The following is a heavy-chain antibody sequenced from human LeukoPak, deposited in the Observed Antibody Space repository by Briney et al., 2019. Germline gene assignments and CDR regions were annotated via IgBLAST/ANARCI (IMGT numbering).Heavy chain of an antibody. CDR2: IKTDGSSA. CDR3: ARDPRPHGSYFVDY. V-gene: IGHV3-74*01. Sequence: GGSLRLSCAAYGFTLSDYWMHWVRQAPGKGLLWVSRIKTDGSSATYADSVKGRFTVSRDNAKNTLYLQMDSLRAEDTAVYYCARDPRPHGSYFVDYWGQGTLVTVSS. CDR1: GFTLSDYW. J-gene: IGHJ4*02. D-gene: IGHD1-26*01.